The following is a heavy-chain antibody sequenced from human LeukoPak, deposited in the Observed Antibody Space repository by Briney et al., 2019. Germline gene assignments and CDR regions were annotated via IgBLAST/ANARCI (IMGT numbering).Heavy chain of an antibody. CDR1: GNYW. CDR3: VSFYETY. V-gene: IGHV3-74*01. Sequence: GGSLRLSCAASGNYWMHWVRQAPGKGLVWVSRINSDGSWTSYADSVKGRFTISKDNAKNTVYLQMNNLRAEDTAVYYCVSFYETYWGRGTLVTVSS. D-gene: IGHD2-2*01. CDR2: INSDGSWT. J-gene: IGHJ4*02.